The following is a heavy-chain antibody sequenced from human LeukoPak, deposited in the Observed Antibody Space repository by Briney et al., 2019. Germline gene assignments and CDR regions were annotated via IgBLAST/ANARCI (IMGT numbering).Heavy chain of an antibody. D-gene: IGHD2-8*02. CDR2: IYYSGST. CDR1: GGSISSGDYY. J-gene: IGHJ4*02. CDR3: ARVSGGIDY. V-gene: IGHV4-61*08. Sequence: SETLSLTCTVSGGSISSGDYYWSWLRQSPGKGLEWIGYIYYSGSTNYNPSLKSRVTISIDTSKNQLSLKLSSVTAADTAMYYCARVSGGIDYWGQGTLVTVSS.